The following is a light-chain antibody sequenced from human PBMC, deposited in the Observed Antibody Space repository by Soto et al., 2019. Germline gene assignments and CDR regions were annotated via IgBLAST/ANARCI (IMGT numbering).Light chain of an antibody. CDR1: QSVESRY. J-gene: IGKJ1*01. Sequence: EIVLAQSPGTVSLSPGDRATLSCRASQSVESRYLAWYQQKPGQAPRLLIYGASNRATGIPDRFSGSGAGTDFTLTISRLEPEDFAVYYCQQYSPSSPGMFGQGTKVEIK. CDR2: GAS. V-gene: IGKV3-20*01. CDR3: QQYSPSSPGM.